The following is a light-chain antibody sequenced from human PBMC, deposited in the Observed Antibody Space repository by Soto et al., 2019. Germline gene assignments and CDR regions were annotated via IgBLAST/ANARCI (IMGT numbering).Light chain of an antibody. V-gene: IGKV1-5*01. Sequence: DIQMTQSPSTLSASVGDRVTITCRASQTLRTWLAWYQQKPGKAPKLLIYDVSILQSGVPSRFSGSGSGSELTLTISSLQPDDFATYYCQQNNGYPLTFGGGTKVEFK. CDR3: QQNNGYPLT. J-gene: IGKJ4*01. CDR1: QTLRTW. CDR2: DVS.